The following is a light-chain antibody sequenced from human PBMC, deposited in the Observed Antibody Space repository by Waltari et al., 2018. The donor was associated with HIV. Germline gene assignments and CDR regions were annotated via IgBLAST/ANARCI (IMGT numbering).Light chain of an antibody. CDR2: DVF. V-gene: IGKV3-11*01. CDR3: QQRRSWPLT. J-gene: IGKJ4*01. CDR1: QSIGSY. Sequence: EIVLPQSPDTPSFSPAEIATLSCSASQSIGSYLAWYQQKAGQAPRLVIYDVFSRATGVPARFSGSGSGTDFTLTISSLQPEDFAVYYCQQRRSWPLTFGGGTKVEI.